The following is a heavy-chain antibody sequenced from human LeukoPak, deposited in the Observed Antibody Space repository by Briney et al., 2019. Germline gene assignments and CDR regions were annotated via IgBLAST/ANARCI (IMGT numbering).Heavy chain of an antibody. CDR2: IYYSGST. Sequence: SETLSLTCTVSGGSISSYYWSWIRQPPGKGLEWIGYIYYSGSTNYNPSFKSRVTISVDTSKNQFSLKLSSVTAADTAVYYCAREAPLYYYGMDVWGQGTTVTVSS. CDR1: GGSISSYY. V-gene: IGHV4-59*01. J-gene: IGHJ6*02. CDR3: AREAPLYYYGMDV.